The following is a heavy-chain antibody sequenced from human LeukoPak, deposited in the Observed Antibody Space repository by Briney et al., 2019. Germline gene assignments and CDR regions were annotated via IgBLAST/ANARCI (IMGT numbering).Heavy chain of an antibody. V-gene: IGHV1-46*01. CDR3: VREKSGGSYDY. Sequence: GASVKVSCKASGYTFTSYYIHWVRQAPGQGLEWMGTLRPIDRSTSYAQKFQGRVIMTSDMPTSTGYMELSSLRSEDTAVYYCVREKSGGSYDYWGQGTLVTVSS. J-gene: IGHJ4*02. CDR1: GYTFTSYY. CDR2: LRPIDRST. D-gene: IGHD1-26*01.